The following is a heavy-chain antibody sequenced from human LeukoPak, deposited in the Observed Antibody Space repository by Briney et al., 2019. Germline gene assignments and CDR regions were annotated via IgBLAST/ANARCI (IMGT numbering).Heavy chain of an antibody. J-gene: IGHJ4*02. Sequence: PGGSLRLSCAASGFTFSSYGMHWVRQAPGKGVEWVAVMWYDGSNKYYADSVKGRFTISRDNSKNTLYLQMHSLRAEDTAVYYCARDEVTTPRDWGQGTLVTVSS. CDR1: GFTFSSYG. CDR3: ARDEVTTPRD. V-gene: IGHV3-33*01. D-gene: IGHD4-17*01. CDR2: MWYDGSNK.